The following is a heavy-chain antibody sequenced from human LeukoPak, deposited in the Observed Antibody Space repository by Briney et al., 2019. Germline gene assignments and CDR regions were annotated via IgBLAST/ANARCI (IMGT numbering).Heavy chain of an antibody. CDR1: GPIVSTNY. D-gene: IGHD1-26*01. Sequence: GGSLRLSCAVSGPIVSTNYMSWVRQAPGKGLVWISILYVNENRYYADSVKGRFIISRDTSKNTLYLQMNSLRAEDTAMYYCVREDLGVDYWGQGTLVTVSS. V-gene: IGHV3-53*01. CDR2: LYVNENR. CDR3: VREDLGVDY. J-gene: IGHJ4*02.